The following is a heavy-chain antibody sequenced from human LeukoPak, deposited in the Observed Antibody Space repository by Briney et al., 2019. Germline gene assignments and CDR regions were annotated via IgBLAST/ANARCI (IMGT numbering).Heavy chain of an antibody. CDR2: ITTSTGNP. CDR3: ARDASTINFDY. CDR1: GYTFTGYS. V-gene: IGHV7-4-1*02. J-gene: IGHJ4*02. D-gene: IGHD5/OR15-5a*01. Sequence: ASVKVSCKASGYTFTGYSINWLRQAPGQGLEWMGWITTSTGNPTYAQGFTGRFVFSLDTSVSTTYPHINSLKAEGTAVYYCARDASTINFDYWGQGTLVTVSS.